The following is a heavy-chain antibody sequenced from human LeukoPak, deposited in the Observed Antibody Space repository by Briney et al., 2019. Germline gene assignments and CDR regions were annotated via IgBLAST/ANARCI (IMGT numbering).Heavy chain of an antibody. CDR2: IIPIFGTA. Sequence: ASVKVSCKASGGTFSSYAISWVRQAPGQGLEWMGGIIPIFGTAIYAQRFQGRVTITAGESTSTAYMELSSLRAEDTAVYYCAKVGGYDFWSLRKALDIWGQGTMVTVSS. D-gene: IGHD3-3*01. J-gene: IGHJ3*02. CDR3: AKVGGYDFWSLRKALDI. CDR1: GGTFSSYA. V-gene: IGHV1-69*13.